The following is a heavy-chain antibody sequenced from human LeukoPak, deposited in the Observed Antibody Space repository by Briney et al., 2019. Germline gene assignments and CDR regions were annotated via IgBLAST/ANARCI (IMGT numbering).Heavy chain of an antibody. Sequence: SETLSLTCTVSGGSINSYYCTWIRQPPGKGLEWIACIYYNGITNYKSSLESRLTISVDTSKNQFSLRLRSVTAADTAVYYCARQNPPGSKKGWFDPWGQGSLVTVSS. V-gene: IGHV4-59*08. CDR2: IYYNGIT. J-gene: IGHJ5*02. CDR3: ARQNPPGSKKGWFDP. CDR1: GGSINSYY. D-gene: IGHD6-25*01.